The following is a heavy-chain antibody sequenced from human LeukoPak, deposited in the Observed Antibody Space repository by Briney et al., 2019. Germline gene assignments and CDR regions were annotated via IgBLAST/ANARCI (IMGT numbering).Heavy chain of an antibody. CDR2: IDPSDSYT. CDR3: ARPSHDYGGNSKAFDI. D-gene: IGHD4-23*01. CDR1: GYSFTSYW. V-gene: IGHV5-10-1*01. J-gene: IGHJ3*02. Sequence: GASLRISCKGSGYSFTSYWISWVRQMPGKGLEWMGRIDPSDSYTNYSPSFQGHVTISADKSISTAYLQWSSLKASDTAMYYCARPSHDYGGNSKAFDIWGQGTMVTVSS.